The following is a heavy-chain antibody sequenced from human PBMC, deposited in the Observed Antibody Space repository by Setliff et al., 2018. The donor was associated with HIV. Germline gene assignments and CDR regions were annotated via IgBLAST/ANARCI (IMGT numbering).Heavy chain of an antibody. J-gene: IGHJ5*02. V-gene: IGHV1-8*02. CDR1: VYTFTNYN. Sequence: ASVKVSCKASVYTFTNYNINWVRQATGQGLEWMGWMNPHSGNTGYAQKFQGRVTMTRNTSISTACMELSSLRSEDTAVYYCAREKTGLSNWFDPWGQGTVVTVSS. CDR2: MNPHSGNT. CDR3: AREKTGLSNWFDP. D-gene: IGHD7-27*01.